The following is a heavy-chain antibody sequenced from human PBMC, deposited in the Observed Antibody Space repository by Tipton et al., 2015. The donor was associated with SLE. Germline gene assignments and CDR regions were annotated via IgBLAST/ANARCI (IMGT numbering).Heavy chain of an antibody. V-gene: IGHV3-23*01. D-gene: IGHD2-2*01. CDR1: GFTFSSYA. J-gene: IGHJ6*02. CDR3: AGEGVRFCSSTSCYQRYYGMDV. Sequence: SLRLSCAASGFTFSSYAMSWVRQAPGKGLEWVSAISGSGGSTYYADSVKGRFTISRDNSKNTLYLQMNSLRAEDTAVYYCAGEGVRFCSSTSCYQRYYGMDVWGQGTTVTVSS. CDR2: ISGSGGST.